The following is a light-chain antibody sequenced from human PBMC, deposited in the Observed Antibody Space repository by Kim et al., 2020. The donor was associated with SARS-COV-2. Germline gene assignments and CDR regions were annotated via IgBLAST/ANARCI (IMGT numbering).Light chain of an antibody. CDR1: GLGEKF. CDR2: QDS. J-gene: IGLJ3*02. CDR3: QAWDDSSVVV. V-gene: IGLV3-1*01. Sequence: SYELTQPPSVSVSPGQTVSITCSGHGLGEKFVSWYQQKPGQSPVLVINQDSKRPSGIPERFSGSNSGNAATLTSSGTQTMDEADYYCQAWDDSSVVVFGGGTKVTVL.